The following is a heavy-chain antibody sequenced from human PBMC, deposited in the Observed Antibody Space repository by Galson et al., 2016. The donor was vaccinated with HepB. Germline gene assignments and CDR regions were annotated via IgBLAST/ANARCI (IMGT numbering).Heavy chain of an antibody. V-gene: IGHV3-30*03. CDR3: ARDRRDRHYFDASGYLDY. CDR2: ISYDGTNI. D-gene: IGHD3-22*01. J-gene: IGHJ4*02. CDR1: GFTFSHYG. Sequence: SLRLSCAASGFTFSHYGMHWVRQAPGKGLGWVAVISYDGTNIWYADSVKGRFTISRDDSKNTLYLQMNSLRADDTAVYYCARDRRDRHYFDASGYLDYWGQGTLVTVAS.